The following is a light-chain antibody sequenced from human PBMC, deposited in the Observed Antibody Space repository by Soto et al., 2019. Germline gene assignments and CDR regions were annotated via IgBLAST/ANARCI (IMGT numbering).Light chain of an antibody. Sequence: EIVLTQSPATLSLSPGEGATLSCRASQSVSTYLACYQQKPGQAPRLLIYVSSKRATGIPARFSGSGSGTDSTLTINRLYPEDYAVYYCQQRANWPIPFGQGTRLEIK. CDR1: QSVSTY. CDR3: QQRANWPIP. V-gene: IGKV3-11*01. J-gene: IGKJ5*01. CDR2: VSS.